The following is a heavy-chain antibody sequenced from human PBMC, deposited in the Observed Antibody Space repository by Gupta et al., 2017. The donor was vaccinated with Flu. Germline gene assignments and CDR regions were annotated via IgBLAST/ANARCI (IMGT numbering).Heavy chain of an antibody. J-gene: IGHJ3*02. CDR1: GFTFSSYA. V-gene: IGHV3-64D*06. CDR3: VKDRAYCSGGSCPHDAFDI. Sequence: EVQLVESGGGLVQPGGSLRLSCSASGFTFSSYAMHWVRQAPGKGLEYVSAISSNGGSTYYADSVKGRFTISRDNSKNTLYLQMSSLRAEDTAVYYCVKDRAYCSGGSCPHDAFDIWGQGTMVTVSS. D-gene: IGHD2-15*01. CDR2: ISSNGGST.